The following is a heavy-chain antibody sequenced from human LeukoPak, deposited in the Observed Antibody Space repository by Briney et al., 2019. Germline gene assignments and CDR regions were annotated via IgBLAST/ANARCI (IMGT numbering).Heavy chain of an antibody. J-gene: IGHJ5*02. CDR1: GGSFSGYY. CDR2: INHSGST. D-gene: IGHD3-16*01. CDR3: ARHYGP. V-gene: IGHV4-34*01. Sequence: PSETLSLTCAVYGGSFSGYYWSWIRQPPGKGLEWIGEINHSGSTTYNPSLKSRVTISVDTSKNQFSLKLSSVTVTDTAVYYCARHYGPWGQGTLVTVSS.